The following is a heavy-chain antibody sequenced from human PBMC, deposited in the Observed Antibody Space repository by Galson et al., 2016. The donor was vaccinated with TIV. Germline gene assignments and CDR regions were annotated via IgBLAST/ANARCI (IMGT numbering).Heavy chain of an antibody. J-gene: IGHJ6*02. Sequence: SVKVSCKASGYLFTAYYIHWVRQAPGQGPEWMGWINPNGDDTNYAQRFQGRVSMTRDTSISTAYMELSRLRSDDTAVFFCARGFNYGFDFYYGMDVWGQGTTVTVSS. CDR3: ARGFNYGFDFYYGMDV. CDR1: GYLFTAYY. D-gene: IGHD5-18*01. CDR2: INPNGDDT. V-gene: IGHV1-2*02.